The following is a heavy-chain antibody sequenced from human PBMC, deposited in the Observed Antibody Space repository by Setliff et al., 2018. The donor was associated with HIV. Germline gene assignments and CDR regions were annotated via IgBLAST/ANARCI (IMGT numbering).Heavy chain of an antibody. CDR1: GGSITNKY. J-gene: IGHJ4*02. D-gene: IGHD3-22*01. CDR2: VSSSGTT. CDR3: ARVRLTMIMMVDYFDQ. Sequence: SETLSLTCAVSGGSITNKYWSWIRQPPGKGLEWLGYVSSSGTTNYTPSLESRLTISVDTSKNQVSLRLSSLTAADTAVYYCARVRLTMIMMVDYFDQWGQGTLVTVS. V-gene: IGHV4-59*01.